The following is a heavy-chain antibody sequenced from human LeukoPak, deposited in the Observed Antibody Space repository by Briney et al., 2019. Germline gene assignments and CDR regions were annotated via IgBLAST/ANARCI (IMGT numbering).Heavy chain of an antibody. CDR1: GGSITSGSYY. D-gene: IGHD7-27*01. J-gene: IGHJ4*02. CDR3: AKEPTGDKSFDY. Sequence: SETLSLTCTVSGGSITSGSYYWGWIRQPPGKGLEWIGSIYYSGSTYYNPSLKSRITISVDTSKNQFSLELSFVTAADTAVYYCAKEPTGDKSFDYWGQGTLVTVSS. CDR2: IYYSGST. V-gene: IGHV4-39*07.